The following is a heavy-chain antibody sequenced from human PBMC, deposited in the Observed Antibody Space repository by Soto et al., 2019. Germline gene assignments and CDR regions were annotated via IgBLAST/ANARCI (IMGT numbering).Heavy chain of an antibody. CDR2: ISGGGDTT. Sequence: EVQLLESGGGLVQPGGSLSLSCAASGFTFNNYAMTWVRQAPGKGLEWVSAISGGGDTTSYADSVKGRFTVSRDGSKNTLYLKMSSLRAEDTALYYFAKGRGGSGSLTPRVDFWGQGTLVTVSS. V-gene: IGHV3-23*01. CDR1: GFTFNNYA. J-gene: IGHJ4*02. D-gene: IGHD3-10*01. CDR3: AKGRGGSGSLTPRVDF.